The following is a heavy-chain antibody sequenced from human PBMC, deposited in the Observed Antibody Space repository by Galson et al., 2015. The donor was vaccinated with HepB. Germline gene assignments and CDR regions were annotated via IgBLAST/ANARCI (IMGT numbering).Heavy chain of an antibody. CDR2: ISYDGSNK. CDR3: ARDVEMATITEGVDY. D-gene: IGHD5-24*01. Sequence: SLRLSCAASGFTFSSYGMHWVRQAPGKGLEWVAVISYDGSNKYYADSVKGRFTISRDNSKNTLYLQMNSLRAEDTAVYYCARDVEMATITEGVDYWGQGTLVTVSS. J-gene: IGHJ4*02. CDR1: GFTFSSYG. V-gene: IGHV3-30*03.